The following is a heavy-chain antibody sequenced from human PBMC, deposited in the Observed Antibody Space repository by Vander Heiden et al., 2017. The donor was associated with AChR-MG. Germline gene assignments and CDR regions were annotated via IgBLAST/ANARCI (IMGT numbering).Heavy chain of an antibody. CDR2: IITSFGTA. D-gene: IGHD3-16*01. V-gene: IGHV1-69*01. Sequence: QVQLVQSGAEVTKPGSSVKVSCKASGCTFSSYAISWVRQAPGQGLEWMGGIITSFGTANDAQKVQGRVTITADESTSTAYMELRRRRSEDTAVYCCGGNRDYYYYGMDVWGQGTTVTVSS. J-gene: IGHJ6*02. CDR1: GCTFSSYA. CDR3: GGNRDYYYYGMDV.